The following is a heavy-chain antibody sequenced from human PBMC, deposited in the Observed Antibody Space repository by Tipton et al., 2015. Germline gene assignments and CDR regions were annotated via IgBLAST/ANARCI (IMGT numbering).Heavy chain of an antibody. Sequence: TLSLTCTVFGGSISSYYWSWVRQPPGKGLEWIGFIYYSGSTKYSPSLQSRVTLSIDTSKNQFSLKLSSVTAADTAVYYCARDLMNSNYGLRGMDVWGQGTTVTVSS. CDR3: ARDLMNSNYGLRGMDV. D-gene: IGHD4-11*01. CDR2: IYYSGST. J-gene: IGHJ6*02. CDR1: GGSISSYY. V-gene: IGHV4-59*01.